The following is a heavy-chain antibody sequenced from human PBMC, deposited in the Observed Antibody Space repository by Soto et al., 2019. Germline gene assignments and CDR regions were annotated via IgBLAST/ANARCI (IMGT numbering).Heavy chain of an antibody. CDR3: ARGFRTTGTTYYYGMDV. J-gene: IGHJ6*02. V-gene: IGHV3-23*01. CDR1: GFTFSSPA. Sequence: GGSLRLFCAASGFTFSSPAMSWVRQAPGKGLEWVSSISGSGGTTYYADSVKGRFTISRDNSKNTLFLQMDSLRAEDTAIYYCARGFRTTGTTYYYGMDVRGQGTTVTVSS. CDR2: ISGSGGTT. D-gene: IGHD1-1*01.